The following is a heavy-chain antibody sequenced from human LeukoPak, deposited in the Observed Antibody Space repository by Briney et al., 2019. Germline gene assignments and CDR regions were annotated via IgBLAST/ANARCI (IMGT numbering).Heavy chain of an antibody. Sequence: PSETLSLTCGVSGGSIRCGGYSGSWVRQPPGKGLEWIGYIYYSGSTYYNPSLKSRVTISVDTSKNQFSLKLSSVTAADTAVYDCARESNYHGSGTGWFDPWGQGTLVTVSS. V-gene: IGHV4-30-4*07. D-gene: IGHD3-10*01. CDR3: ARESNYHGSGTGWFDP. J-gene: IGHJ5*02. CDR2: IYYSGST. CDR1: GGSIRCGGYS.